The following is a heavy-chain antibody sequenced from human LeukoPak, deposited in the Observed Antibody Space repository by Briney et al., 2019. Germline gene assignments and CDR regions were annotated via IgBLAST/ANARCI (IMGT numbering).Heavy chain of an antibody. CDR3: ATANQDYDFWSGLGY. CDR1: GYTFTSYG. CDR2: ISAYNGNT. D-gene: IGHD3-3*01. J-gene: IGHJ4*02. V-gene: IGHV1-18*01. Sequence: ASVKVSCKASGYTFTSYGISWVRQAPGQGLEWMGWISAYNGNTNYAQKLQGRVTMTTDTSTSTVYMELSSLRSEDTAVYYCATANQDYDFWSGLGYWGQGTLVTVSS.